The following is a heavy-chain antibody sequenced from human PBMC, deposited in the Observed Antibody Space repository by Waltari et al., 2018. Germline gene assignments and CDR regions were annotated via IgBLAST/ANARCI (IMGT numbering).Heavy chain of an antibody. CDR2: INAGNGNT. D-gene: IGHD6-13*01. Sequence: QVQVVQSGAEVKKPGASMKVSCKASGYTFTNYAMHWVRQAPGQRLEWMGWINAGNGNTKYSQKFQGRVTITRDTSASTAYMELSSLRSEDTAVYYCARDHSSSWFGAFDIWGQGTMVTVSS. V-gene: IGHV1-3*01. CDR1: GYTFTNYA. CDR3: ARDHSSSWFGAFDI. J-gene: IGHJ3*02.